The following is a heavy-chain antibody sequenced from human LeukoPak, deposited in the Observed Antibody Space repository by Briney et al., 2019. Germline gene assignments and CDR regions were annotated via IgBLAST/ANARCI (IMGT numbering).Heavy chain of an antibody. J-gene: IGHJ4*02. CDR1: GFTVSSSY. Sequence: GGSLRLSCAASGFTVSSSYMSWVRQAPGKGLEYVSVIYSGGNTYYAGSVKGRFTIFRDNSKNTVYLQMNSLRAEDTAVYYCARLIAATGRLYFDYWGQGTLVTVSS. CDR2: IYSGGNT. V-gene: IGHV3-53*01. D-gene: IGHD6-13*01. CDR3: ARLIAATGRLYFDY.